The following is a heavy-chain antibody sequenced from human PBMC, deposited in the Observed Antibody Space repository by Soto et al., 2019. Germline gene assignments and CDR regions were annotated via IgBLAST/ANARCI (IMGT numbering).Heavy chain of an antibody. CDR2: IYYSGST. J-gene: IGHJ4*02. Sequence: SETLSLTCTVSGGSISSGGYYWSWILQHPGKGLEWIGYIYYSGSTYYNPSLKSRVTISVDTSKNQFSLKLSSVTAADTAVYYCARGDLMSQDLDYWGQGTLVTVSS. D-gene: IGHD2-8*01. CDR1: GGSISSGGYY. CDR3: ARGDLMSQDLDY. V-gene: IGHV4-31*03.